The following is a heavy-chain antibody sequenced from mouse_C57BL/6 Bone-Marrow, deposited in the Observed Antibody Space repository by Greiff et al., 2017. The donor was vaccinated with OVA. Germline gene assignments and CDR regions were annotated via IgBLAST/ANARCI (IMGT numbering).Heavy chain of an antibody. V-gene: IGHV5-9*01. CDR1: GFTFSSYT. D-gene: IGHD2-1*01. CDR2: ISGGGGNT. Sequence: EVQVVESGGGLVKPGGSLKLSCAASGFTFSSYTMSWVRQTPEKRLEWVATISGGGGNTYYPDSVKGRFTISRDNAKNTLYLQMSSLRSEDTALYYCARQTGNYYFDYWGQGTTLTVSS. CDR3: ARQTGNYYFDY. J-gene: IGHJ2*01.